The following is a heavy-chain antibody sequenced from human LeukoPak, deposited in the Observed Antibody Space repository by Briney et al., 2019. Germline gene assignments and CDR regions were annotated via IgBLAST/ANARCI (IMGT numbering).Heavy chain of an antibody. Sequence: GGSLRLSCAASGFSFSVYWMHWVRHAPGKGLLWVSRINTDGSSTTYADSVKGRFTISRDNAKNTLYLQMNSLRAEDTAVYYCARGGVYSTSAVDYWGQGTLVTVSS. J-gene: IGHJ4*02. CDR2: INTDGSST. CDR3: ARGGVYSTSAVDY. CDR1: GFSFSVYW. D-gene: IGHD6-6*01. V-gene: IGHV3-74*01.